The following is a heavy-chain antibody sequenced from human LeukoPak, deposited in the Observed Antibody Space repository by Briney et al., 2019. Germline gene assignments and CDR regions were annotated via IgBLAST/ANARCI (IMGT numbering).Heavy chain of an antibody. Sequence: GASVKVSCKASGGTFSSYAISWVRQAPGQGLEWMGRIIPILGIANYAQKFQGRVTITADKSTSTAYMELSSLRSEDTAVFYQARNGTRYCSSTSCCQKYYYYYGMDVWGQGTTVTVSS. CDR3: ARNGTRYCSSTSCCQKYYYYYGMDV. V-gene: IGHV1-69*04. J-gene: IGHJ6*02. CDR2: IIPILGIA. D-gene: IGHD2-2*01. CDR1: GGTFSSYA.